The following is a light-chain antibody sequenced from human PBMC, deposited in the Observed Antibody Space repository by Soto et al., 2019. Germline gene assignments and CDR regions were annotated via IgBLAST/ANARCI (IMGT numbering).Light chain of an antibody. Sequence: EIVLTQSPPTLSSFPGDRVTLSCRASQYINTRLAWYQHRPGQAPRLLIYDASNRATGIPARFSGSGSGTDFTLTISSLEPEDFAVYYCQQRSNWPPITFGQGTRLEIK. CDR3: QQRSNWPPIT. V-gene: IGKV3-11*01. CDR2: DAS. CDR1: QYINTR. J-gene: IGKJ5*01.